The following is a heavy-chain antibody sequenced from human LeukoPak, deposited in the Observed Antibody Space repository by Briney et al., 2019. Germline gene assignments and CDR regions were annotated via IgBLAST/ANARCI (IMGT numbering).Heavy chain of an antibody. D-gene: IGHD3-22*01. Sequence: ASVKVSCKASGYTFTIYGISWVRQAPGQGLEWMGWISAYNGNTNYAQKLQGRVTMTTDTSTSTAYMELRSLRSDDTAVYYCARVPPCYDSSGHGPYYFDYWGQGTLVTVSS. CDR3: ARVPPCYDSSGHGPYYFDY. CDR1: GYTFTIYG. J-gene: IGHJ4*02. CDR2: ISAYNGNT. V-gene: IGHV1-18*01.